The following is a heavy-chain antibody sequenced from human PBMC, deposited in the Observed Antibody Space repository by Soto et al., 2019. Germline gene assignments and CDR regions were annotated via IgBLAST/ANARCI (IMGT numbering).Heavy chain of an antibody. J-gene: IGHJ3*02. CDR2: INHSGST. CDR3: ARGPRVVWVVPTAQRDVFAI. D-gene: IGHD2-2*01. Sequence: PSETLSLTCAVYGGYCSDFYWSCIRPPPGKGLEWIGEINHSGSTSYNPSLKSRVTISVDTSKNQISLKLTSVTAADTAVYYCARGPRVVWVVPTAQRDVFAIWGQGTMVTVSS. V-gene: IGHV4-34*01. CDR1: GGYCSDFY.